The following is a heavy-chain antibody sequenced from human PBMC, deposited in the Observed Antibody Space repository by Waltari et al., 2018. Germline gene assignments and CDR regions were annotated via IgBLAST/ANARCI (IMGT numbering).Heavy chain of an antibody. D-gene: IGHD6-13*01. CDR2: IRSKPNNYAT. CDR3: TGGAVTGTDF. V-gene: IGHV3-73*01. J-gene: IGHJ4*02. CDR1: ASPFSGPT. Sequence: EVQVVESGGGLVQPGGSLKRPCAPPASPFSGPTIHWVRQTSGKGLEWIGRIRSKPNNYATRYTASVEGRFTISRDDSENTAYLQMSSLMTEDTAVYYCTGGAVTGTDFWGQGTLVTVSS.